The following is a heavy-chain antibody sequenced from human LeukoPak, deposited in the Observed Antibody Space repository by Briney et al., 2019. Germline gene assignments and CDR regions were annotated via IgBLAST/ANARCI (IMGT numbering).Heavy chain of an antibody. Sequence: GGSLRLSCAASGFTFSSYAMGWVRQAPGRGLEWVSTITGSSGSTYYADSVKGRFTISRDNSKNTLYLQMNSLRTEDTAVYYCARYHDSSGRTRGGLDIWGQGTMVTVSS. V-gene: IGHV3-23*01. CDR2: ITGSSGST. D-gene: IGHD3-22*01. CDR3: ARYHDSSGRTRGGLDI. J-gene: IGHJ3*02. CDR1: GFTFSSYA.